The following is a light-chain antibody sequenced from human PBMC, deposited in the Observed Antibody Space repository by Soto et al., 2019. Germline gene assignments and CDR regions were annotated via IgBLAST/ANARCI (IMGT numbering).Light chain of an antibody. Sequence: AIRMTQSPSSLSASTGHRVTITCRASQGISSYLAWYQQKPGKAPKLLIYDASALPRGVPSRFSGSGSGTKFTLTIASLQPDDFATYYCQQYNGYRWTFGQGTKVDIK. CDR3: QQYNGYRWT. CDR2: DAS. CDR1: QGISSY. V-gene: IGKV1-8*01. J-gene: IGKJ1*01.